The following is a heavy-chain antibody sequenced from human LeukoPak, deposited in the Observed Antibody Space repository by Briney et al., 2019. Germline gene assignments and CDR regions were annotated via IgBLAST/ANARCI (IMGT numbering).Heavy chain of an antibody. D-gene: IGHD6-13*01. CDR3: ARDSVFGYSSSWYLDY. V-gene: IGHV3-30*02. J-gene: IGHJ4*02. Sequence: GGSLRLSCAASGFTFSSYGMHWVRQAPGKGLEWVAFIRYDGSNKYYADSVKGRFTISRDNSKNTLYLQMNSLRAEDTAVYYCARDSVFGYSSSWYLDYWGQGTLVTVSS. CDR1: GFTFSSYG. CDR2: IRYDGSNK.